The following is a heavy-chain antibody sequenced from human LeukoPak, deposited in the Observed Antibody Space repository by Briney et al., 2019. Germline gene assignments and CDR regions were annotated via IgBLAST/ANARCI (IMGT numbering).Heavy chain of an antibody. Sequence: SVKVCCKGSGGTFSSYAISWVRQAPGQGLEWMGGIIPIFGTANYAQKFQGRVTITTDESTSTAYMELSSLRSEDTAVYYCASWRYDILTGFDYWGQGTLVTVSS. V-gene: IGHV1-69*05. CDR3: ASWRYDILTGFDY. J-gene: IGHJ4*02. D-gene: IGHD3-9*01. CDR2: IIPIFGTA. CDR1: GGTFSSYA.